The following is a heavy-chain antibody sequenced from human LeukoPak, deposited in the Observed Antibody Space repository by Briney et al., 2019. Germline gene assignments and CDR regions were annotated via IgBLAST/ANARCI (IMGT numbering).Heavy chain of an antibody. CDR2: IYSGGST. Sequence: PGGSLRLSCAASGFTVSSNYMSWVRQAPGKGLEWVSVIYSGGSTYYADSVKGRFTISRDNSKNTLYLQMNSLRAEDTAVYYCAKREYCTNGVCRYFDYWGQGTLVTVSS. CDR3: AKREYCTNGVCRYFDY. CDR1: GFTVSSNY. D-gene: IGHD2-8*01. V-gene: IGHV3-53*01. J-gene: IGHJ4*02.